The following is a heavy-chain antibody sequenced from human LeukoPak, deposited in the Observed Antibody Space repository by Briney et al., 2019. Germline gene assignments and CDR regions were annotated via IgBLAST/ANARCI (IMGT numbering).Heavy chain of an antibody. CDR1: AFTFSNYA. V-gene: IGHV3-23*01. D-gene: IGHD3-9*01. J-gene: IGHJ4*02. CDR2: VSGRDTST. Sequence: PGGYLRLYCAASAFTFSNYAMSWVRQAPGKGLKWVSAVSGRDTSTYYTDSVKGRFTISRDTSKNTMYLQMNRLSAEDTAIYYCAKWGDYDVLTGYYYSDYWGQGTLVTVSS. CDR3: AKWGDYDVLTGYYYSDY.